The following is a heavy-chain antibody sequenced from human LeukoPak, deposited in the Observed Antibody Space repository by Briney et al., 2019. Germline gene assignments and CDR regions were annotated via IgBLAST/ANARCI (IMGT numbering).Heavy chain of an antibody. V-gene: IGHV1-2*02. D-gene: IGHD3-16*01. CDR1: GYTFTGYY. CDR2: INPTSGGT. CDR3: AKGEYYDSIRCNWCYS. J-gene: IGHJ5*01. Sequence: ASVKVSCKASGYTFTGYYMYWVRQAPGQGLEWMGWINPTSGGTKYAQKFQGRVTMTRDTSISTASLELSRLRSDDTAAAYCAKGEYYDSIRCNWCYSWRQGTVVTVSS.